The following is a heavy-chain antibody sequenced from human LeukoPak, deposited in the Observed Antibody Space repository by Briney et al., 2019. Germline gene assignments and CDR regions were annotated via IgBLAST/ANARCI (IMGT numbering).Heavy chain of an antibody. CDR3: AKDPFDEDYFDY. V-gene: IGHV3-30*02. CDR1: EFTFSSYG. J-gene: IGHJ4*02. CDR2: IRYDGSNK. Sequence: PGGSLRLSCAASEFTFSSYGMHWVRQAPGKGLGWVAFIRYDGSNKYYADSVKGRFTISRDNSKNTLYLQMNSLRAEDTAVYYCAKDPFDEDYFDYWGQGTLVTVSS. D-gene: IGHD2/OR15-2a*01.